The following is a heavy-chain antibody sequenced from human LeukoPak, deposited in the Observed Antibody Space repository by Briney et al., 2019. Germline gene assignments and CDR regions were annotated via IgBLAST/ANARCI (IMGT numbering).Heavy chain of an antibody. D-gene: IGHD3-22*01. CDR3: AKGTYYYDSSAAFDI. CDR2: ISGSGGST. J-gene: IGHJ3*02. CDR1: GFTFSSYA. Sequence: GGSLRLSCAVSGFTFSSYAMSWVRQAPGKGLEWVSGISGSGGSTYYADSVKGRFTISRDNSKNTLYLQMNSLRAEDTAVYCCAKGTYYYDSSAAFDIWGQGTMVTVSS. V-gene: IGHV3-23*01.